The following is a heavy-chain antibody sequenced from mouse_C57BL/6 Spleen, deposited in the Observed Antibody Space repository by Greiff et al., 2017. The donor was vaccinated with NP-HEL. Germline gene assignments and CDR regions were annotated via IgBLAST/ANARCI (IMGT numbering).Heavy chain of an antibody. CDR1: GYSITSGYY. D-gene: IGHD1-3*01. J-gene: IGHJ2*01. CDR3: ARDLKGVYFDY. CDR2: ISYDGSN. Sequence: EESGPGLVKPSQSLSLTCSVTGYSITSGYYWNWIRQFPGNKLEWMGYISYDGSNNYNPSLKNRISITRDTSKNQFFLKWNSVTTEDTATYYCARDLKGVYFDYWGQGTTLTVSS. V-gene: IGHV3-6*01.